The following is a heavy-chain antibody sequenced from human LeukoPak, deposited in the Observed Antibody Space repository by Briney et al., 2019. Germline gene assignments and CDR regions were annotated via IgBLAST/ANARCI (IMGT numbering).Heavy chain of an antibody. V-gene: IGHV3-23*05. Sequence: GGSLRLSCAASGFTFSSYAMNWVRQAPVKGLEWVSGITSTGRTPYYADSVKGRFTISRDNTNNTLYLQMDSLRVEDTAVYYCAVIATVTPGYWGQGTLVSVSS. CDR1: GFTFSSYA. D-gene: IGHD4-17*01. J-gene: IGHJ4*02. CDR3: AVIATVTPGY. CDR2: ITSTGRTP.